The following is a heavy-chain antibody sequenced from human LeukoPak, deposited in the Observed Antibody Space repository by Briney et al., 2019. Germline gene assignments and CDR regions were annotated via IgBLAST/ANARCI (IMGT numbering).Heavy chain of an antibody. D-gene: IGHD3-22*01. CDR2: INHSGGT. CDR1: GGSISSYY. Sequence: PSETLSLTCTVSGGSISSYYWSWIRQPPGKGLEWIGEINHSGGTNYNPSLKSRVTISVDTSKNQFSLKLSSVTAADTAVYYCARLRGGITMIGHFQHWGRGTLVTVSS. CDR3: ARLRGGITMIGHFQH. V-gene: IGHV4-34*01. J-gene: IGHJ1*01.